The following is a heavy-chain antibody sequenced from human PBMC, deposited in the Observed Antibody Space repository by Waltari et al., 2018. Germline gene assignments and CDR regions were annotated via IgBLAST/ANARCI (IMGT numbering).Heavy chain of an antibody. CDR2: IIRILGIA. CDR3: ARDGDQYGSGGSLFDY. V-gene: IGHV1-69*08. Sequence: QVQLVQSGAEVKKPGSSVKVSCKASGGTFSSYTISWVRQAPGQGLEWMGRIIRILGIANYAQKFQGRVTITADKSTGTAYMELSSLGSEDTAVYYCARDGDQYGSGGSLFDYWGQGTLVTVSS. D-gene: IGHD3-10*01. J-gene: IGHJ4*02. CDR1: GGTFSSYT.